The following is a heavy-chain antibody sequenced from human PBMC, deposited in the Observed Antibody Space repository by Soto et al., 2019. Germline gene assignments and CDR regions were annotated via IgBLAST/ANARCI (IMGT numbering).Heavy chain of an antibody. CDR1: GFTFSSYW. D-gene: IGHD6-19*01. Sequence: PGGSLRLSCAASGFTFSSYWMSWVRQAPGKGLEWVANIKQDGSEKYYVDSVKGRFTISRDNAKNSLYLQMNSLRAEDTAVYYCASGQWLAPFDYWGQGTLVTVSS. CDR2: IKQDGSEK. CDR3: ASGQWLAPFDY. V-gene: IGHV3-7*01. J-gene: IGHJ4*02.